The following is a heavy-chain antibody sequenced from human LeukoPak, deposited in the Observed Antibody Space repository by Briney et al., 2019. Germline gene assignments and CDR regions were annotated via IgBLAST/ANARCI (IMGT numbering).Heavy chain of an antibody. J-gene: IGHJ4*02. CDR2: IYPGDSDT. CDR3: ASPSPAYYDSSGYYTGGYFDY. Sequence: GESLKISCKGSGYNFTIYWIGWVRQMPGKGLEWMGIIYPGDSDTRYSPSFQGQVTISADKSISTAYLQWSSLKASDTAIYYCASPSPAYYDSSGYYTGGYFDYWGQGTLVTVSS. V-gene: IGHV5-51*01. CDR1: GYNFTIYW. D-gene: IGHD3-22*01.